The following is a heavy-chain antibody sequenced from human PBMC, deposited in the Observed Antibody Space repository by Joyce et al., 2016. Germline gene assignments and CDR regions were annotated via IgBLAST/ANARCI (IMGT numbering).Heavy chain of an antibody. CDR3: ARVAYSNKGGYSDY. V-gene: IGHV3-11*01. CDR1: GFTFSDYF. Sequence: QVQLKESGGGLVKPGQSLRLSCVASGFTFSDYFMGWIRQSPGTGLEWVSYIALSGGLKLYADSVRGRFTVSRDNSKNTLYLQMNSLRADDTAVYFCARVAYSNKGGYSDYWGQGTLVTVSS. CDR2: IALSGGLK. J-gene: IGHJ4*02. D-gene: IGHD5-12*01.